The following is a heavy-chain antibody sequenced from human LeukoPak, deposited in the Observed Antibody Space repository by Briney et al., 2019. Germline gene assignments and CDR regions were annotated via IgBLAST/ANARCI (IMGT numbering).Heavy chain of an antibody. CDR3: ARVKVGSFDY. CDR2: IIPIFGTA. V-gene: IGHV1-69*05. Sequence: GASVKLSCKASGGTFSSYAISWVRQAPGHRLEWMGGIIPIFGTANNAQKFQCRVTITTDASTSTAYMELSSLRAEDTAVYYCARVKVGSFDYWGQGTLVTVSS. J-gene: IGHJ4*02. D-gene: IGHD1-26*01. CDR1: GGTFSSYA.